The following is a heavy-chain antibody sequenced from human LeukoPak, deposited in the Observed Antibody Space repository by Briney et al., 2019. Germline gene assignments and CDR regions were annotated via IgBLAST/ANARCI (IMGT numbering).Heavy chain of an antibody. J-gene: IGHJ6*03. CDR2: IYTSGST. CDR3: AREVVPAAMTYYYYYYMDV. CDR1: GGSISSGSYY. Sequence: SQTLSLTCTVSGGSISSGSYYWSWIRQTAGKGLEWIGRIYTSGSTNYNPSLKSRVTISVDTSKNQFSLKLSSVTAADTAVYYCAREVVPAAMTYYYYYYMDVWGKGTTVTVSS. D-gene: IGHD2-2*01. V-gene: IGHV4-61*02.